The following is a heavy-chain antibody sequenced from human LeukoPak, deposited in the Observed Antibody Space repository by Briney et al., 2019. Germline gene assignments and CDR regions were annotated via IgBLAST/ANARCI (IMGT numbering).Heavy chain of an antibody. CDR2: LDPEDGET. CDR1: GYTLTELS. CDR3: PTASYGAYVPVGY. D-gene: IGHD4-17*01. V-gene: IGHV1-24*01. Sequence: GASVKVSCKVSGYTLTELSMHWVPQAPGKGREWMGGLDPEDGETIYAQKFQGRVTMTEDTSIDTAYRELSSMRSEATAVYYCPTASYGAYVPVGYWGQGTLVTVSS. J-gene: IGHJ4*02.